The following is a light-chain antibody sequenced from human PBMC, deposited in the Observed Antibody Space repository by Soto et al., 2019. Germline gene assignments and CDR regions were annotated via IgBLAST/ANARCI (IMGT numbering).Light chain of an antibody. CDR3: QQYNSYGT. CDR1: QTISSW. V-gene: IGKV1-5*01. CDR2: DAS. Sequence: DIQMTQSPSTLSGSVGDRVTITCRASQTISSWLAWYQQKPGKAPKLLIYDASSLESGVPSRFSGSGSGTEFTLTISSLQPDDFATYYCQQYNSYGTFGQGTKVGIK. J-gene: IGKJ1*01.